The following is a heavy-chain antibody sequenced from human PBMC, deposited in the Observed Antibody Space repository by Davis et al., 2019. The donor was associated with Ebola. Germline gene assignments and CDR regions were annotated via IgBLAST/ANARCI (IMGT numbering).Heavy chain of an antibody. CDR1: GGSVNTDSYY. V-gene: IGHV4-61*03. CDR3: ATKSYRGGGFDV. D-gene: IGHD6-19*01. Sequence: PSETLSLTCSVSGGSVNTDSYYWSWIRQSPGRGLEWIAYIFYTGGTNYNPSLKSRVTLSLDTSKNHFSLRMTSVTAADTAVYYCATKSYRGGGFDVWGQGTTVTVSS. J-gene: IGHJ3*01. CDR2: IFYTGGT.